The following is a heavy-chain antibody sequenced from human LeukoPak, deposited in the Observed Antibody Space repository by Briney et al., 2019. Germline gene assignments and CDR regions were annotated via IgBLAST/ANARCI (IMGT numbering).Heavy chain of an antibody. CDR1: GGSISSGDYY. J-gene: IGHJ4*02. V-gene: IGHV4-30-4*08. D-gene: IGHD3-3*01. CDR3: ARGGHLDDFWSGYYFY. Sequence: PSQTLSLTCTVSGGSISSGDYYWSWIRQPPGKGLEWIGYIYYSGSTYYNPSLKSRVTISVDTSKNQFSLKLSSVTAADTAVYYRARGGHLDDFWSGYYFYWGQGTLVTVSS. CDR2: IYYSGST.